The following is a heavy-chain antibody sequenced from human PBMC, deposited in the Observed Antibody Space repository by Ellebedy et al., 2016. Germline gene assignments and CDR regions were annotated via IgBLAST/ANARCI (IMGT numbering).Heavy chain of an antibody. CDR3: ARDRGSFPYYFDS. V-gene: IGHV3-64*01. CDR2: ISTNGGST. J-gene: IGHJ4*02. CDR1: GFTFSTYA. Sequence: GESLKISCAASGFTFSTYAMHWVRQAPGKGLEYVSAISTNGGSTYYANSVKGRFTISRDNSKNTLYLQMGSLGAEDMAVYYCARDRGSFPYYFDSWGQGTLVTVSS. D-gene: IGHD1-26*01.